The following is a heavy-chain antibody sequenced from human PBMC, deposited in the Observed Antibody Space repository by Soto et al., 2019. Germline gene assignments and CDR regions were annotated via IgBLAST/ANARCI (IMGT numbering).Heavy chain of an antibody. CDR3: ARGDNYDFWSGYYSATKPEFDY. D-gene: IGHD3-3*01. Sequence: ASVKVSCKASGYTFTSYAMHWVRQAPGQRLEWMGWINAGNGNTKYSQKFQGRVTITRDTSASTAYMELSSLRSEDTAVYYCARGDNYDFWSGYYSATKPEFDYWGQGTLVTVSS. CDR2: INAGNGNT. J-gene: IGHJ4*02. CDR1: GYTFTSYA. V-gene: IGHV1-3*01.